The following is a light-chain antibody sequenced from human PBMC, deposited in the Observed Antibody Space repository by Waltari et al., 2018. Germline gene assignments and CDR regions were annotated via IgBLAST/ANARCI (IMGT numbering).Light chain of an antibody. Sequence: AIQLTQSPSSLSASVGDRVTITCRASQGISSYLAWYQQKPGKAPTVLIYATSTLQSGVPSRFSGSGSGTDFTLTISCLQSEDFAIYYCQQYYSNPATFGQGTKVEIK. CDR1: QGISSY. V-gene: IGKV1-8*01. J-gene: IGKJ1*01. CDR2: ATS. CDR3: QQYYSNPAT.